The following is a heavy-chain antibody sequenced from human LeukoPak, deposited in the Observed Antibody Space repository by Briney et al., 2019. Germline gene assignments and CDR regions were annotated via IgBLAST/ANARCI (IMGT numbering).Heavy chain of an antibody. CDR1: GGSISSYY. V-gene: IGHV4-59*01. J-gene: IGHJ6*02. CDR3: ARAVLVRGVTPYYYGMDV. Sequence: PSETLSLTCTVSGGSISSYYWSWIRQPPGKGLEWIGYIYYSGSTNYNPSLKSRVTISVDTSKNQFSLKLSSVTAADTAVYYCARAVLVRGVTPYYYGMDVWGQGTTVTVSS. CDR2: IYYSGST. D-gene: IGHD3-10*01.